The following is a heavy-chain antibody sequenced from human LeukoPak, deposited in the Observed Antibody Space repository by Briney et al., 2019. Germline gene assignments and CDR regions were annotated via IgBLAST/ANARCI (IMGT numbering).Heavy chain of an antibody. Sequence: GGSLRLSCAASGFTFSSYWMSWVRQAPGKGLEWVANIKQDGSEKYYADSVKGRFTISRDNAKNSLYLQMNSLRAEDTAVYYCARDLSVGTEPPNDAFDIWGQGTMVTVSS. CDR2: IKQDGSEK. D-gene: IGHD7-27*01. CDR1: GFTFSSYW. CDR3: ARDLSVGTEPPNDAFDI. J-gene: IGHJ3*02. V-gene: IGHV3-7*01.